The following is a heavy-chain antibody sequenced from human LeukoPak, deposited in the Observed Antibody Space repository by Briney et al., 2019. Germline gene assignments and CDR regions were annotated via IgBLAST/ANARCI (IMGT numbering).Heavy chain of an antibody. CDR2: ISYDGSNK. CDR3: AKEDDETYYDFWSGYYAKVYFDY. J-gene: IGHJ4*02. D-gene: IGHD3-3*01. V-gene: IGHV3-30-3*01. Sequence: GGSLRLSCAASGFTFSSYAMHWVRQAPGKGLEWVAVISYDGSNKYYADSVKGRFTISRDNSKNTLYLQMNSLRAEDTAVYYCAKEDDETYYDFWSGYYAKVYFDYWGQGTLVTVSS. CDR1: GFTFSSYA.